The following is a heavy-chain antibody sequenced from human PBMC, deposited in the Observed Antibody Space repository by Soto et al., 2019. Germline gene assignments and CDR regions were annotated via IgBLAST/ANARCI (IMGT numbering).Heavy chain of an antibody. Sequence: QSGGSLRLSCAASGFAFSSYGMHWVRQAPGKGLEWVAVIWYDGSNKYYADSVKGRFTISRDNSKNTLYLQMNSLRAEDTAVYYCARGVSGVVANFDYWGQGTLVTVSS. D-gene: IGHD2-15*01. CDR3: ARGVSGVVANFDY. CDR2: IWYDGSNK. V-gene: IGHV3-33*01. CDR1: GFAFSSYG. J-gene: IGHJ4*02.